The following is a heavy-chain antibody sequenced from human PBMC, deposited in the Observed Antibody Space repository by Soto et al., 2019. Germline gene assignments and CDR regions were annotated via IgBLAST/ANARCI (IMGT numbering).Heavy chain of an antibody. J-gene: IGHJ2*01. CDR1: GFSFNNYA. Sequence: EVQLLESGGGVVQPGGSLRLSCAASGFSFNNYAMSWVRQAPGKGLEWVSDISGSGGSTEYADYVKGRFTISRDNSKNTLYVQMDSLRAEDTAVYYCAKDHTGVDRTVKSADGYCFDLWGRGTLVTVSS. CDR2: ISGSGGST. V-gene: IGHV3-23*01. CDR3: AKDHTGVDRTVKSADGYCFDL. D-gene: IGHD2-21*02.